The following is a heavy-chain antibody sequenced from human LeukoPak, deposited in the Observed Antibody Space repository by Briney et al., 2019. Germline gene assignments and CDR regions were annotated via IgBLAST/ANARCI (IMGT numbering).Heavy chain of an antibody. V-gene: IGHV3-30*04. D-gene: IGHD6-13*01. Sequence: PGGSLRLSCSASGFTFSIYAMHWVRQAPGKGLEWVAVISYDGSSKYYADSVKGRFTISRDNSKNTLYLQMNSLRAEDTAVYYCASPAVYSSSWYYFDYWGQGTLVTVSS. J-gene: IGHJ4*02. CDR2: ISYDGSSK. CDR3: ASPAVYSSSWYYFDY. CDR1: GFTFSIYA.